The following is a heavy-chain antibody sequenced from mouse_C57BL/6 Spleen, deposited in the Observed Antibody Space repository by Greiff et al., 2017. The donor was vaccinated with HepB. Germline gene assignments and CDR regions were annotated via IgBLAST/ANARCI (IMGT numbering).Heavy chain of an antibody. V-gene: IGHV5-17*01. Sequence: EVKVVESGGGLVKPGGSLKLSCAASGFTFSDYGMHWVRQAPEKGLEWVAYISSGSSTIYYADTVKGRFTISRDNAKNTLFLQMTSLRSEDTAMYYCARFDLGAYWGQGTLVTVSA. CDR1: GFTFSDYG. D-gene: IGHD3-3*01. CDR2: ISSGSSTI. J-gene: IGHJ3*01. CDR3: ARFDLGAY.